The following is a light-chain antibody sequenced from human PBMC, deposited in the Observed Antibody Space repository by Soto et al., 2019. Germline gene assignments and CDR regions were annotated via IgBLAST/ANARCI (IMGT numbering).Light chain of an antibody. CDR1: QTIDNN. CDR2: VAF. V-gene: IGKV1-39*01. CDR3: QQCFSIPYT. Sequence: DIQMTQSPSSLSASVGDRVTITCRASQTIDNNLNWYQQKPGKAPRLLIYVAFSLQSGVPSRVIGSGSWTDFTLTISSLAPDDFATYFCQQCFSIPYTVGQDTVLEIK. J-gene: IGKJ2*01.